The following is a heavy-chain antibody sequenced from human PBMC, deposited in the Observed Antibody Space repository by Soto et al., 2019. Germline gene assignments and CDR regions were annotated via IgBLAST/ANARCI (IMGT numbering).Heavy chain of an antibody. Sequence: EVQLEESGGHLVQPGGSLRLSCAASGFTFSTYWMHWVRQLPGKGLVWVARINGNGGTTTYAEFVKGRFTISRDNARNTLYLQMNSLRPEDTALYYCVRVETGSGSWRDPWGQGTLVTVSS. CDR1: GFTFSTYW. J-gene: IGHJ5*02. CDR3: VRVETGSGSWRDP. D-gene: IGHD3-3*01. V-gene: IGHV3-74*01. CDR2: INGNGGTT.